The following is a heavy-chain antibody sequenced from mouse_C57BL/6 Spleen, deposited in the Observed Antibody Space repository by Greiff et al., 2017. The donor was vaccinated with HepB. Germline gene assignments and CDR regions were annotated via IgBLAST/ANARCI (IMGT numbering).Heavy chain of an antibody. CDR1: GFTFSSYA. J-gene: IGHJ1*03. D-gene: IGHD1-1*01. CDR3: ARDYGSSYGYFDV. CDR2: ISDGGSYT. V-gene: IGHV5-4*01. Sequence: EVQVVESGGGLVKPGGSLKLSCAASGFTFSSYAMSWVRQTPEKRLEWVATISDGGSYTYYPDNVKGRFTISRDNAKNNLYLQMSHLKSEDTAMYYCARDYGSSYGYFDVWGTGTTVTVSS.